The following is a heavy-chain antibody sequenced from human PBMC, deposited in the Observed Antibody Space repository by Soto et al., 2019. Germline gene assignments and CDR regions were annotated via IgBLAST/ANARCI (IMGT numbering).Heavy chain of an antibody. J-gene: IGHJ4*02. Sequence: QVLLVQSGAEVKKPGSSVKVSCKPSGGSFNSYTFNWVRQAPGQGLEWLGSIISFANIANYAEAFQDRVTISADKSATTVYLELRSLTSEDTAVYYCARDGAVNNAAIRLAYWGQGTLVTVSS. D-gene: IGHD6-13*01. V-gene: IGHV1-69*08. CDR3: ARDGAVNNAAIRLAY. CDR2: IISFANIA. CDR1: GGSFNSYT.